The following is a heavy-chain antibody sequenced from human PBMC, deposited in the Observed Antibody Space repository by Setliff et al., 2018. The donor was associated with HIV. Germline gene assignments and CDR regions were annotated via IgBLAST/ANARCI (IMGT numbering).Heavy chain of an antibody. V-gene: IGHV3-48*03. CDR1: GFTFSSYE. CDR2: ITGSSDTI. Sequence: GGSLRLSCAASGFTFSSYEMDWFRQAPGKGLEWVSYITGSSDTIYYADSVKGRFTISRDHAKNSLYLQMNPLRAEDTAVYYCAREGITGTTLHPYWGQGTLVTVSS. D-gene: IGHD1-7*01. CDR3: AREGITGTTLHPY. J-gene: IGHJ4*02.